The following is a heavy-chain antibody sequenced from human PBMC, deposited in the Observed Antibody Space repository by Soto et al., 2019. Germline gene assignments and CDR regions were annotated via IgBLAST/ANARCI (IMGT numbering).Heavy chain of an antibody. CDR1: GFTFSSYW. Sequence: GGSLRLSCAASGFTFSSYWMHWVRQAPGKGLVWVSRINSDGSSTSYADSVKGRFTISRDNAKNTLYLQMNSLRAEDTAVYYCARVVPGGDYVDYWGQGTLVTVSS. V-gene: IGHV3-74*01. CDR3: ARVVPGGDYVDY. CDR2: INSDGSST. J-gene: IGHJ4*02.